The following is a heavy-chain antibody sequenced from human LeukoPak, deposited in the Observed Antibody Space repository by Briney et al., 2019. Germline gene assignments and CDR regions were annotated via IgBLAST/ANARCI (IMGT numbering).Heavy chain of an antibody. Sequence: PSETLSLTCTVSGYSISSDYFWGWIRQPPGKGLEWIGSIYYSGSTYYNPSLKSRVTISVDTSKNQFSLKLSSVTAADTAVYYCARLGYYDFWSANRGNWFDPWGQGTLVTVSS. CDR3: ARLGYYDFWSANRGNWFDP. CDR1: GYSISSDYF. CDR2: IYYSGST. V-gene: IGHV4-38-2*02. J-gene: IGHJ5*02. D-gene: IGHD3-3*01.